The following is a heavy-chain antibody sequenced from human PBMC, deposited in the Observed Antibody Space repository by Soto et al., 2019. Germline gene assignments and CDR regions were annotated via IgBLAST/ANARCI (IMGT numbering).Heavy chain of an antibody. CDR3: ARARIAAAAEPYYYYYGMDV. D-gene: IGHD6-13*01. J-gene: IGHJ6*02. CDR2: IIPIFGTA. V-gene: IGHV1-69*13. CDR1: WGTLSSYA. Sequence: GGPVKGSCKASWGTLSSYAISWGRPGPGQRAEWMGGIIPIFGTANYAQKFQGRVTITADESTSTAYMELSSLRSEDTAVYYCARARIAAAAEPYYYYYGMDVWGQGTTVTVSS.